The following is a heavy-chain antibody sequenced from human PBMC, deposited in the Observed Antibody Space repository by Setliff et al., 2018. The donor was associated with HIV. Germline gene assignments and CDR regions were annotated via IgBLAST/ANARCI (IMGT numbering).Heavy chain of an antibody. D-gene: IGHD3-10*01. V-gene: IGHV4-38-2*01. CDR1: GFSRSNFYY. J-gene: IGHJ4*02. CDR2: VYHRGET. CDR3: TRRDVSPLWFGQFDY. Sequence: SERRSPAWEGYGFSRSNFYYRGWIRQPPGKGREWIGSVYHRGETYYKPSLKGRVTISIDSSKSQISLNVTSVTAADTAVYYCTRRDVSPLWFGQFDYWGQRILVTVSS.